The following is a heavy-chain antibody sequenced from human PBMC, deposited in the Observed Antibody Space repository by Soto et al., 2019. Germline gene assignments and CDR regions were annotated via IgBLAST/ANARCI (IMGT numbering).Heavy chain of an antibody. J-gene: IGHJ3*02. CDR1: GGSFSSYA. V-gene: IGHV1-69*13. Sequence: SVKVSCKASGGSFSSYAISWVRQAPGQGLEWMGGIITIFGTANYAQKFQGRVTITADESTSTAYMELSSLRSEDTAVYYCARDLPDIVVVVAATGAFDIWGQGTMVTVSS. D-gene: IGHD2-15*01. CDR3: ARDLPDIVVVVAATGAFDI. CDR2: IITIFGTA.